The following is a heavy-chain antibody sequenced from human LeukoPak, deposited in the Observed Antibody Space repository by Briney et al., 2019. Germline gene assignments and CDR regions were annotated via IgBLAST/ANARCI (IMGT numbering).Heavy chain of an antibody. CDR2: IHSSGNT. J-gene: IGHJ4*02. D-gene: IGHD5-18*01. Sequence: SETLSLTCSVSGGSIRSYYLSWIRQPPGKGLVWIGYIHSSGNTNYHPSLKSRVTMSVDTSKNQFSLKLTSVTAADTASYYCARGQGDMYSQGYFFDYWGQGALVTVSS. CDR1: GGSIRSYY. CDR3: ARGQGDMYSQGYFFDY. V-gene: IGHV4-59*01.